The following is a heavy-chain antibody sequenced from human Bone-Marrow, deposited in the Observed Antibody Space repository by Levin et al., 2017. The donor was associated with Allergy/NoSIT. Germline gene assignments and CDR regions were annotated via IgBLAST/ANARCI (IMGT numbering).Heavy chain of an antibody. J-gene: IGHJ4*02. Sequence: SETLSLTCTVSGGSIGSYYWSWIRQPPGKGLEWIGYIYSSGNTNYNPSLKSRVTMSVDTSKNQFSLKLTSVTAADTAVYYCARGGPSWDYFDYWGQGALVTVSS. V-gene: IGHV4-59*08. CDR2: IYSSGNT. CDR1: GGSIGSYY. D-gene: IGHD3-16*01. CDR3: ARGGPSWDYFDY.